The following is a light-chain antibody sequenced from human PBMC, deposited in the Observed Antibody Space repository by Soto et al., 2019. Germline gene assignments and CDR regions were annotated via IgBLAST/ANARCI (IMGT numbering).Light chain of an antibody. V-gene: IGKV3-15*01. CDR1: QTVANN. CDR2: GAS. Sequence: EIVMTQSPASLSVSPGEGATLSCRASQTVANNLAWYQQKPGQGPRLLIHGASTRATGVPARFSGSGSGTDFTLTISSLQSEDFAVYYCQQYHNWPPQYTFGQGTKLQIK. CDR3: QQYHNWPPQYT. J-gene: IGKJ2*01.